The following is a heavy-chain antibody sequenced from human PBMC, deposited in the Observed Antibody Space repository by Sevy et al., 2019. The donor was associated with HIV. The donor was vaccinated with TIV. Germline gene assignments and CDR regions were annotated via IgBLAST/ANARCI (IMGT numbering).Heavy chain of an antibody. CDR3: ERGVAAAANFDY. J-gene: IGHJ4*02. CDR2: ISAYNGNT. D-gene: IGHD6-13*01. V-gene: IGHV1-18*01. Sequence: ASVKVSCKASGYTFTSYGISWVRQAPGQGLEWMGRISAYNGNTNYAQTLQGRVTMTTDTSTSTAYMELRSLRSDDTAVYYCERGVAAAANFDYWGQGTLVTVSS. CDR1: GYTFTSYG.